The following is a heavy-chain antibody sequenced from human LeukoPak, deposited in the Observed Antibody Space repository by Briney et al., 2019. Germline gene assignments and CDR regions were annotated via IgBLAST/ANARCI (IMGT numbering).Heavy chain of an antibody. CDR2: IYSGGST. Sequence: GGSLRLSCAASGFTVSSNHMSWVRQAPGKGLEWVSVIYSGGSTYYADSVKGRFTISRDNSKNTLYLQMNSLRAEDTAVYYCARDPPPYYYGMDVWGQGTTVTVSS. J-gene: IGHJ6*02. CDR3: ARDPPPYYYGMDV. V-gene: IGHV3-53*01. CDR1: GFTVSSNH.